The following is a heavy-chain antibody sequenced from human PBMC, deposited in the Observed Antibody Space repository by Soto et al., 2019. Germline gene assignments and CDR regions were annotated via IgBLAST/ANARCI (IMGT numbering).Heavy chain of an antibody. CDR2: LSGSGGTT. J-gene: IGHJ4*02. V-gene: IGHV3-23*01. CDR3: AKQREDYGSGADTFYFDS. D-gene: IGHD3-10*01. CDR1: GVTFSNYA. Sequence: GSLRLSCTVSGVTFSNYAMNWVRQAPGKGLEWVSSLSGSGGTTYYADSVKGRFIISRDNSKNTLYLLMNSLRAEDTALYYCAKQREDYGSGADTFYFDSWGQGALVTVSS.